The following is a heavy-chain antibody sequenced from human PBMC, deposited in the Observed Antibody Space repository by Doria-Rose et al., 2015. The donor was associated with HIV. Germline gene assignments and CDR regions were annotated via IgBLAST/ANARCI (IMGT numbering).Heavy chain of an antibody. Sequence: VQLVESGGGLVGPGGSLRLSCATSGFTFSSHRINWVRQAPGNGLELVSSISSTSAYINYADSVRGRFTISRDNARNSLYLQMDSLRAEDTAIYYCATGVTLDYWGQGTLVTVSS. CDR1: GFTFSSHR. CDR2: ISSTSAYI. CDR3: ATGVTLDY. J-gene: IGHJ4*02. D-gene: IGHD3-10*01. V-gene: IGHV3-21*01.